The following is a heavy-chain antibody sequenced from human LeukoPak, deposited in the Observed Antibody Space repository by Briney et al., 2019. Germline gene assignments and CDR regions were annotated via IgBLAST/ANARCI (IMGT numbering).Heavy chain of an antibody. CDR3: ARDGDGYNQGNGMDV. D-gene: IGHD5-24*01. CDR2: INPNSGGT. V-gene: IGHV1-2*02. Sequence: ASVKVSCKASGYTFTGYYMHWVRHAPGQGLEWLGWINPNSGGTNYAQKFQGRVTMTRDTSISTAYMELSRLRSDDTAVYYCARDGDGYNQGNGMDVWGQGTTVTVSS. J-gene: IGHJ6*02. CDR1: GYTFTGYY.